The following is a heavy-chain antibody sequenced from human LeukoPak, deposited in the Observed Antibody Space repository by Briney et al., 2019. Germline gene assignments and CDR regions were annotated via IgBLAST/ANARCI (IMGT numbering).Heavy chain of an antibody. Sequence: SETLPLTCAVYGGSFSGYYWSWIRQPPGKGLEWIGEINHSGSTNYNPSLKSRVTISVDTSKNQFSLKLSSVTAADTAVYYCARGSYYYGSGSWGSKNWFDPWGQGTLVTVSS. J-gene: IGHJ5*02. V-gene: IGHV4-34*01. D-gene: IGHD3-10*01. CDR2: INHSGST. CDR1: GGSFSGYY. CDR3: ARGSYYYGSGSWGSKNWFDP.